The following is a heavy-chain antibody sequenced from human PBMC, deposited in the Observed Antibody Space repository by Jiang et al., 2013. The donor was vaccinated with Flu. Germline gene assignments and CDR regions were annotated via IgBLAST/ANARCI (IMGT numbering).Heavy chain of an antibody. CDR1: GGSIRGSSHY. V-gene: IGHV4-39*01. CDR2: IYYSGGT. CDR3: ARHWSRGAWFDP. J-gene: IGHJ5*02. D-gene: IGHD3-3*01. Sequence: GSGLVKPSETLSLTCTVSGGSIRGSSHYWGWIRQPPGKGLEWIGSIYYSGGTYYNPSLQSRVTFSVDTSKNQFSLRVKSVTAADTAIYYCARHWSRGAWFDPWGQGSLVTVSS.